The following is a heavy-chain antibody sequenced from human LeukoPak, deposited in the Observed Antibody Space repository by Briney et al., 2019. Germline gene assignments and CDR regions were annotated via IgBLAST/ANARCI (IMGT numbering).Heavy chain of an antibody. CDR3: ARNTYYYDSSGYYSFWYMDV. CDR1: CGSLSSSSYY. Sequence: PSETLSLMCTVSCGSLSSSSYYWGWIRPPRGKGLEWIGSIFYSGSIYYHPSLKSRVTISVDTSKNQFSLKLCSVTAADTAVYCCARNTYYYDSSGYYSFWYMDVWGKGTTVTISS. D-gene: IGHD3-22*01. CDR2: IFYSGSI. V-gene: IGHV4-39*01. J-gene: IGHJ6*03.